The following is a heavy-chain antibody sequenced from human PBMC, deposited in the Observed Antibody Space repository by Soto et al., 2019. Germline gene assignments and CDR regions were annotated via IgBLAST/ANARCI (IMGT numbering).Heavy chain of an antibody. CDR1: GFTFSSYA. D-gene: IGHD4-17*01. Sequence: EVQLLESGGGLVQPGGSLRLSCAASGFTFSSYAMSWVRQAPGKGLEWVSAISGSGGSTYYADSVKGRFTISRDNSKNTLYLQMNSLRAEDTAVYYCAKHPSTTVTTNGFYFDYWGQGTLVTVSS. J-gene: IGHJ4*02. CDR2: ISGSGGST. V-gene: IGHV3-23*01. CDR3: AKHPSTTVTTNGFYFDY.